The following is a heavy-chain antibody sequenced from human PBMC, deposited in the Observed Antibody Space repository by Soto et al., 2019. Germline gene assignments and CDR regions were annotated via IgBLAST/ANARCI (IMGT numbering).Heavy chain of an antibody. D-gene: IGHD6-13*01. CDR2: ISYDGSNK. V-gene: IGHV3-30-3*01. CDR1: GFTFSSYA. Sequence: PGGSLRLSCAASGFTFSSYAMHWVRQAPGKGLEWVAVISYDGSNKYYADSVKGRFTISRDNSKNTLYLQMNSLRAEDTAVYYCARDPGRGSSWSDYYYYGMDVWGQGTTVTVSS. J-gene: IGHJ6*02. CDR3: ARDPGRGSSWSDYYYYGMDV.